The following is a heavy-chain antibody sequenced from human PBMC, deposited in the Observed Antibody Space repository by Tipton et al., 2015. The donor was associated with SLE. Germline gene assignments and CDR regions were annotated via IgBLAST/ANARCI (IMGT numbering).Heavy chain of an antibody. Sequence: SLRLSCAASGFPFISYGMHWVRQAPGKGLEWVAVIWYDGSDKYYADSVQGRFTISRDNSKNTLYLQMNSLRAEDTAVYYCARDKDYWGQGTLVAVSS. CDR2: IWYDGSDK. V-gene: IGHV3-33*01. CDR3: ARDKDY. J-gene: IGHJ4*02. CDR1: GFPFISYG.